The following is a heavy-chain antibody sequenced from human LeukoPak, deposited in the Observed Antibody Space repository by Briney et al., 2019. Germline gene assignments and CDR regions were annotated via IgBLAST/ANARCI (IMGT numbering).Heavy chain of an antibody. Sequence: SETLSLTCAVYGGSFSGYYWSWIPQPPGKGLEWIGEINHSGSTNYNPSLKRRVTISVDTSKNQFSLKLSSVTAADTAVYYCALGYCSGGSCQHSYYFDYWGQGTLVTVSS. CDR3: ALGYCSGGSCQHSYYFDY. CDR2: INHSGST. J-gene: IGHJ4*02. D-gene: IGHD2-15*01. V-gene: IGHV4-34*01. CDR1: GGSFSGYY.